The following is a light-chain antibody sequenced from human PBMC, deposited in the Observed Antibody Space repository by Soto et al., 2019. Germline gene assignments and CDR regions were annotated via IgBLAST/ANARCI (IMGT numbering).Light chain of an antibody. CDR2: DVS. J-gene: IGLJ1*01. CDR1: SSDVGAYNY. Sequence: QSVLTQPASVSGSPGQSITISCTGTSSDVGAYNYDSWYQQYPGEAPKVIIYDVSHRPAGVSNRFSGSKSGNTASLTISGLQTQYEADYYCSSYKSATTYVFGTGTKVTDL. V-gene: IGLV2-14*01. CDR3: SSYKSATTYV.